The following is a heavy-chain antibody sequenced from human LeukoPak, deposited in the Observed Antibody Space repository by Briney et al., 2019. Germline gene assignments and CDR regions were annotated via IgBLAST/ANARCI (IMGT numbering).Heavy chain of an antibody. CDR3: ARGGSSSWRIGYYFDY. Sequence: SSETLSLTCTVSGGSINSYYWNWIRQAPGQGLEWIGFIYSSGDTNYNPSLQSRVAISVDTSKNHFSLKLSSVTAADTAVYYCARGGSSSWRIGYYFDYWGQGTLVTVSS. CDR2: IYSSGDT. V-gene: IGHV4-59*01. J-gene: IGHJ4*02. D-gene: IGHD6-13*01. CDR1: GGSINSYY.